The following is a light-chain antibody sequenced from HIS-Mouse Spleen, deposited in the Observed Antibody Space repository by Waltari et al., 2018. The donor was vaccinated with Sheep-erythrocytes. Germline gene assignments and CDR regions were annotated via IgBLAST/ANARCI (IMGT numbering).Light chain of an antibody. V-gene: IGKV1-5*03. J-gene: IGKJ4*01. CDR1: QSISSW. CDR3: QQYNSYPLT. Sequence: DIQMTQSPSTLSASVGDRVTITCRASQSISSWLAWYQQKPGKAPKLLLYKASSLESWVPSRFSGSGSGTEFTLTISSLQPDDFATYYCQQYNSYPLTFGGGTKVEIK. CDR2: KAS.